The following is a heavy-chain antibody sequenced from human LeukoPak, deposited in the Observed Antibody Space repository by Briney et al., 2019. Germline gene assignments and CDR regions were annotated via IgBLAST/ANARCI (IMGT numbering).Heavy chain of an antibody. CDR3: ARAEARSIVGATRYYYYGMDV. J-gene: IGHJ6*02. CDR1: GYSFTSYW. D-gene: IGHD1-26*01. CDR2: IYPGDSDT. Sequence: GESLKISSKGSGYSFTSYWIGWVRQMPGKGLEWMGIIYPGDSDTRYSPSFQGQVTISADKSISTAYLQWSSLKASDTAMYYCARAEARSIVGATRYYYYGMDVWGQGTTVTVSS. V-gene: IGHV5-51*01.